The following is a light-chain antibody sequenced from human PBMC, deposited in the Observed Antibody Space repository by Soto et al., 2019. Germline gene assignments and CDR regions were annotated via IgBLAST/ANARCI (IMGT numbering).Light chain of an antibody. CDR3: QQYGSSQWT. V-gene: IGKV3-20*01. CDR2: GAS. CDR1: QSVRSSY. J-gene: IGKJ1*01. Sequence: EIVLTQSPGTLSLSPGERATLSCRASQSVRSSYLAWYQQKPGQDPRLLIYGASSRATGIPDRFSGSGSGTDFALTISRLEPEDFAVYYCQQYGSSQWTFGQGTKVEIK.